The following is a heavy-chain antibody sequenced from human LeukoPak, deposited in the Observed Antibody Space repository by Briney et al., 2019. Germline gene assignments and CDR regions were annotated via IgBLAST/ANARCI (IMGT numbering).Heavy chain of an antibody. CDR1: GYTFTSYY. CDR2: IDPSAGGT. J-gene: IGHJ4*02. V-gene: IGHV1-46*01. CDR3: ASLGSGSSPIVDFDH. Sequence: ASVKVSCKASGYTFTSYYIHWVRQAPGQGLEWMGIIDPSAGGTNYAQKFQGRVIMTRDMSTRTVYMELSSLGSEDTAVYYCASLGSGSSPIVDFDHWGQGTHVTVCS. D-gene: IGHD3-10*01.